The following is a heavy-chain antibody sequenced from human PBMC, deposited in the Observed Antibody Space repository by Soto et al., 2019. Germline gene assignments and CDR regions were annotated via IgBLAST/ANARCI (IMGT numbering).Heavy chain of an antibody. J-gene: IGHJ4*02. CDR1: GYSFTSYW. CDR3: ARQYDSGGDNFDY. D-gene: IGHD3-22*01. V-gene: IGHV5-51*01. Sequence: GESLKISCKGSGYSFTSYWIGWVRQMPGKGLEWKGIIYPGDSDNKNNPSFKRQDTITTEKANNNAHLQWNNQKATENDKYYCARQYDSGGDNFDYWGQGTLVTVSS. CDR2: IYPGDSDN.